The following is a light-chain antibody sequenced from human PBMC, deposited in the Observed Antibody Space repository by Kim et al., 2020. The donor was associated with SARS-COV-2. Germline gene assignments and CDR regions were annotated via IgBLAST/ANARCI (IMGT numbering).Light chain of an antibody. CDR3: KSRDSSGKVV. CDR2: GNN. CDR1: ILRTSY. J-gene: IGLJ2*01. Sequence: VDVGQTVRITCQGDILRTSYASWYQQKPGQAPLLVIYGNNNRPSGIPDRFSGSSSGNTASLTITGAQAGDEADYYCKSRDSSGKVVFGGGTQLTVL. V-gene: IGLV3-19*01.